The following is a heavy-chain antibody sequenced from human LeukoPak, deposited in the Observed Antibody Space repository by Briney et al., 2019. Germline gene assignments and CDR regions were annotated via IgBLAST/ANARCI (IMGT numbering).Heavy chain of an antibody. CDR2: ISPNSRGT. J-gene: IGHJ3*02. D-gene: IGHD3-22*01. Sequence: ASVKVSCKASGYTFTGYYMHWVRQAPGQGLEWMGWISPNSRGTNYAQKFQGRVTMTRDTSISTAYMELNRLRSDDTAVYYCAYDSTGHPDAFDIWGQGTMVTVSS. V-gene: IGHV1-2*02. CDR3: AYDSTGHPDAFDI. CDR1: GYTFTGYY.